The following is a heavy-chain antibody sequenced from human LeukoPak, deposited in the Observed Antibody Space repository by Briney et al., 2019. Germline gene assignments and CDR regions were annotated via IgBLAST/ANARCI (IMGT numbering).Heavy chain of an antibody. CDR1: GDSISSGGYY. D-gene: IGHD3-22*01. V-gene: IGHV4-61*03. J-gene: IGHJ4*02. CDR2: MFYSGTT. CDR3: ARGGDSSGYYYPVFDY. Sequence: SETLSLTCTVSGDSISSGGYYWSWIRQPPGKGLEWIGYMFYSGTTSYDPSLKSRITMSVDTSRNHFSLKLYSVTAADTAVYYCARGGDSSGYYYPVFDYWGQGTLVTVSS.